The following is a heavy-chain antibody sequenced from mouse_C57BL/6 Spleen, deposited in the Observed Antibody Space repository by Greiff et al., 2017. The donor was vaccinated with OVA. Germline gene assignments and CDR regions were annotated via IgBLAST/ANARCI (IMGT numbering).Heavy chain of an antibody. Sequence: VQLQQPGAELVKPGASVKLSCKASGYTFTSYWMQWVKQRPGQGLEWIGEIDPSDSYTNYNQKFKGKAILTVDTSSSTAYMQLSSLTSEDSAVYYCAVGRDAMDYWGQGTSVTVSS. CDR1: GYTFTSYW. CDR3: AVGRDAMDY. J-gene: IGHJ4*01. CDR2: IDPSDSYT. V-gene: IGHV1-50*01. D-gene: IGHD3-3*01.